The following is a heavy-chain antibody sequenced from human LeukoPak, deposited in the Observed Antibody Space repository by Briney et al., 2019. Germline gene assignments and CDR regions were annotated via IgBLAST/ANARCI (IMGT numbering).Heavy chain of an antibody. D-gene: IGHD3-22*01. V-gene: IGHV3-11*05. CDR1: GFTFSDYY. CDR3: AREIYDSSGYYYRNDAFDI. Sequence: PGGSLRLSCAASGFTFSDYYMSWIRQAPGKGLEWVSYISSSSSYTNYADSVKGRFTISRDNAKNSLYLQMNSLRAEDTAVYYCAREIYDSSGYYYRNDAFDIWGQGTMVTVSS. CDR2: ISSSSSYT. J-gene: IGHJ3*02.